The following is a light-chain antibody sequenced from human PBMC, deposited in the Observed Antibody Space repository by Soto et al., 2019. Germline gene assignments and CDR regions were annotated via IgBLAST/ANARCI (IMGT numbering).Light chain of an antibody. V-gene: IGLV2-14*03. J-gene: IGLJ1*01. CDR2: DVS. CDR1: SSDVGGYNY. Sequence: QSVLTQPASVSGSPGQSITITCTGTSSDVGGYNYVSWYQQHPGKAPKVLISDVSNRPSGISNRFSGSKSGNTASLTISGLQDEDAADYYCSSYTSIDTWVFGTGTKLTVL. CDR3: SSYTSIDTWV.